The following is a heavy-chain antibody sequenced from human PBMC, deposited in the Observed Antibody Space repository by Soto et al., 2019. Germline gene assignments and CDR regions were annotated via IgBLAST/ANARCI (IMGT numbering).Heavy chain of an antibody. J-gene: IGHJ4*02. CDR2: IYYSGST. CDR3: ARDRNGDYAMVYFDY. V-gene: IGHV4-59*01. D-gene: IGHD4-17*01. CDR1: GGSISSYY. Sequence: QVQLQESGPGLVKPSETLSLTCTVSGGSISSYYWSWIRQPPGKGLEWIGYIYYSGSTNYNPSLKSRVTISVDTSKNQFSLKLSSVTAADTAVYYCARDRNGDYAMVYFDYWGQGTLVTVSS.